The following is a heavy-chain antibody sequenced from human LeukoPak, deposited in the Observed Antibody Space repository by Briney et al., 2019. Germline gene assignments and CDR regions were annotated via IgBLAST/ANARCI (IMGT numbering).Heavy chain of an antibody. V-gene: IGHV3-73*01. Sequence: PGGSLRLSCAASGFTFSGSAMHWVRQAPGKGLEWVSRIRSKANGYTTAYGASVKGRFTISRDDLKRTTYVQMKSLKIEDTAVYYCTRLAGGDAFDIWGPGTMVTVSS. J-gene: IGHJ3*02. CDR1: GFTFSGSA. CDR3: TRLAGGDAFDI. CDR2: IRSKANGYTT. D-gene: IGHD2-15*01.